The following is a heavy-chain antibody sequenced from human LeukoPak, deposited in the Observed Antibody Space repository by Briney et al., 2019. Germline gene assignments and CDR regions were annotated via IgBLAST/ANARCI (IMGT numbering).Heavy chain of an antibody. V-gene: IGHV3-48*03. Sequence: GGSLRLSCAASGFTFSNYEMNWVRQAPGKGLQWVSYISSSASSATTIYYADSVKGRFTISRDNAKNSLYLQMNSLRAEDTAVYYCASDRHYGPGGAALDIWGQGTMVTVSS. CDR3: ASDRHYGPGGAALDI. D-gene: IGHD4-17*01. CDR1: GFTFSNYE. J-gene: IGHJ3*02. CDR2: ISSSASSATTI.